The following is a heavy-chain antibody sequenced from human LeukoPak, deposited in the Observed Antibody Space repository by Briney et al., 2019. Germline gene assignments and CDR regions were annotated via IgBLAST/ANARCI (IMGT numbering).Heavy chain of an antibody. D-gene: IGHD3-3*01. CDR2: ISCTSAYI. J-gene: IGHJ6*02. CDR3: STGYYDFWSGPRSPMWDV. V-gene: IGHV3-21*01. CDR1: GFTFSSYS. Sequence: GGSLRLSCAASGFTFSSYSMNWVRQAPGKGLEWVSSISCTSAYIFYADSVKGRFTISRDNADNSLYLRLSSLRAEDTAVYYCSTGYYDFWSGPRSPMWDVWGQGTTVTVSS.